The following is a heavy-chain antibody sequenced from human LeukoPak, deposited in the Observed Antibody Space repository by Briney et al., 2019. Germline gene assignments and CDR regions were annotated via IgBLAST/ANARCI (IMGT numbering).Heavy chain of an antibody. CDR1: GFTFSSYG. V-gene: IGHV3-23*01. CDR3: AKDGSRGYSYGSLEYYFDY. CDR2: ISGSGGST. J-gene: IGHJ4*02. D-gene: IGHD5-18*01. Sequence: GGSLRLSCAASGFTFSSYGMSWVRQAPGKGLEWVSAISGSGGSTYYADSAKGRFTISRDNSKNTLYLQMNSLRAEDTAVYYCAKDGSRGYSYGSLEYYFDYWGQGTLVTVSS.